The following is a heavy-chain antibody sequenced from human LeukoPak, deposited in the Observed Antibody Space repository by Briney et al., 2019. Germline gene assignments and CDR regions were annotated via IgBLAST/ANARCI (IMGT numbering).Heavy chain of an antibody. Sequence: PGGSLRLSCAASGFTFSSYAMHWVRQAPGKGLEWVAVISYDGSNKYYADSVKGRFTISRDNSKNTLYLQMNSLRAEDTAVYYCARDAGSDFWSGYWAKYYFDYWGQGTLVTVSS. D-gene: IGHD3-3*01. J-gene: IGHJ4*02. V-gene: IGHV3-30-3*01. CDR1: GFTFSSYA. CDR3: ARDAGSDFWSGYWAKYYFDY. CDR2: ISYDGSNK.